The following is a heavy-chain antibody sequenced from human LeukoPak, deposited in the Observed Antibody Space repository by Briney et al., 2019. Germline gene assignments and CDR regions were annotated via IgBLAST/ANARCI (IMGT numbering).Heavy chain of an antibody. J-gene: IGHJ4*02. V-gene: IGHV1-24*01. Sequence: ASVKVSCKVSGYTLTELSMHWVRQAPGKGLEWMGGFDPEDGETIYAQKFQGRVTMTEDTSTDTAYMELSSLRSEDTAVYYCATINSSGYYFYFDYWGQGILVTVSS. CDR1: GYTLTELS. CDR2: FDPEDGET. D-gene: IGHD3-22*01. CDR3: ATINSSGYYFYFDY.